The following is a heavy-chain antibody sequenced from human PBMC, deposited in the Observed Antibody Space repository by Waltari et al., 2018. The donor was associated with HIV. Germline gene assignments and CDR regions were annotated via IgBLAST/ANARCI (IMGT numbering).Heavy chain of an antibody. Sequence: VQLVEPVGGGLQPGWSLRLSCAVSGFTFSSSVMHCVCQAPAKGLEWVAVISYYVDNKYHAECVESRFTIPRDNSRKTLKLHMNALRPQETAVCYCAKGASGWSPGYWGQGTLVIVS. V-gene: IGHV3-30*18. D-gene: IGHD6-19*01. CDR3: AKGASGWSPGY. CDR2: ISYYVDNK. J-gene: IGHJ4*02. CDR1: GFTFSSSV.